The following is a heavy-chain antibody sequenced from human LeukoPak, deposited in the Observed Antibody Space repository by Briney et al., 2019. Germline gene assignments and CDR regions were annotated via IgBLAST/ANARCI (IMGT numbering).Heavy chain of an antibody. V-gene: IGHV1-2*02. J-gene: IGHJ6*02. CDR1: GYTFTGYY. CDR2: INPNSGGT. D-gene: IGHD6-13*01. CDR3: ARAGGIAAARNLKYYYYYYGMDV. Sequence: ASVKVSCKASGYTFTGYYMHWVRQAPGQGLEWMGWINPNSGGTNYAQKFQGRVTMTRDTSISTAYMELSRLRSDDTAVYYCARAGGIAAARNLKYYYYYYGMDVWGRGTTVTVSS.